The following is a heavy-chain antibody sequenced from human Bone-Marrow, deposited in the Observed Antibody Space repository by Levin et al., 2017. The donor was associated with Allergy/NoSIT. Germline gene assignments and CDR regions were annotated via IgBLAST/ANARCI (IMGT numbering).Heavy chain of an antibody. V-gene: IGHV3-23*01. CDR3: ARYNSKWYGSYWYFDL. J-gene: IGHJ2*01. CDR1: GFIFSNYA. D-gene: IGHD6-13*01. Sequence: GGSLRLSCAGSGFIFSNYAMSWVRQAPGKGLEWVSGISGSGSSTYYADSVKGRFTISRDNPKNTLYVQMNSLRAEDTAVYHCARYNSKWYGSYWYFDLWGRGTLVTVSS. CDR2: ISGSGSST.